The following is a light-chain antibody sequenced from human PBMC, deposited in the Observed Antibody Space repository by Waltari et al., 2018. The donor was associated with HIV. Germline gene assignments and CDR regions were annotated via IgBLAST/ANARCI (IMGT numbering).Light chain of an antibody. CDR1: SGSIDSNS. Sequence: KFMLTQPHSMSESPGTTVTISCTRTSGSIDSNSVKWCQLRTGIAPTPVIFDDDRRPSGVPARFSGSIDKSSNSASLTISGLRPEDEADYYCQSFETGTQVFGGGTKLTVL. J-gene: IGLJ3*02. CDR3: QSFETGTQV. CDR2: DDD. V-gene: IGLV6-57*03.